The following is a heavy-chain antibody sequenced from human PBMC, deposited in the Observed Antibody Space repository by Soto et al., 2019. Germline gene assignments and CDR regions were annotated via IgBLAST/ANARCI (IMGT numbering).Heavy chain of an antibody. CDR3: ARAHYGDYGYGMDV. CDR2: IYHSGSP. J-gene: IGHJ6*02. D-gene: IGHD4-17*01. CDR1: GGSISSGGYS. V-gene: IGHV4-30-2*01. Sequence: QLQLQESGSGLVKPSQTLSLTCAVSGGSISSGGYSWSWIRQPPGKGLEWIGYIYHSGSPYYIPSLKSRVTISVDRSKNQFSLKLSSVTAADTAVYYCARAHYGDYGYGMDVWGQGTTVTVSS.